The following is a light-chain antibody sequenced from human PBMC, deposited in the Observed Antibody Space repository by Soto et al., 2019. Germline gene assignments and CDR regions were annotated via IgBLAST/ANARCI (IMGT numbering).Light chain of an antibody. CDR3: SSYASSNNFYFV. CDR1: SRDVGGYNY. Sequence: QSALTQPPSASGSPGQSVTISCTGTSRDVGGYNYVSWYQQYPGRAPKLMIYEVTKQPSGVPDRFSGSKSGNAASLTVAGLQAEDEADYYCSSYASSNNFYFVFGGGTKLTVL. CDR2: EVT. J-gene: IGLJ3*02. V-gene: IGLV2-8*01.